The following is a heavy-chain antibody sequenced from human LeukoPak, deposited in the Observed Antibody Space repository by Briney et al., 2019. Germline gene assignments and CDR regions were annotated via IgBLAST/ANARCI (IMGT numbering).Heavy chain of an antibody. Sequence: PSETLSLTCTVSDGSISSSSYYWGWIPQPPGKGLEWIGSIYYSGSTYYNPSLKRRVTISVDTSKTQFSLKLSSVTAADTAVYYCARQTPEILRYFDWLLSPSWFDPWGQGTLVTVSS. D-gene: IGHD3-9*01. CDR1: DGSISSSSYY. J-gene: IGHJ5*02. CDR3: ARQTPEILRYFDWLLSPSWFDP. CDR2: IYYSGST. V-gene: IGHV4-39*01.